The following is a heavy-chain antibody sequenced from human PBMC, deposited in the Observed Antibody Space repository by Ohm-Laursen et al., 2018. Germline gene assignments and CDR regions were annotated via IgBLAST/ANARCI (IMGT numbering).Heavy chain of an antibody. CDR2: IYYSGST. CDR3: AREGYSSSWYYYYGMDV. Sequence: SDTLSLTCIVSGGSISSYYWSWIRQPPGKGLEWIGYIYYSGSTNYNPSLKSRVTISVDTSKNQFSPKLSSVTAADTAVYYCAREGYSSSWYYYYGMDVWGQGTTVTVSS. D-gene: IGHD6-13*01. J-gene: IGHJ6*02. V-gene: IGHV4-59*01. CDR1: GGSISSYY.